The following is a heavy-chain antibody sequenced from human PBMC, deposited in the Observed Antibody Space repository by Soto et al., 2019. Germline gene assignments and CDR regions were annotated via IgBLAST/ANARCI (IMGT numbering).Heavy chain of an antibody. CDR1: GFTFSAYW. CDR2: INQDGSVE. V-gene: IGHV3-7*01. J-gene: IGHJ4*02. D-gene: IGHD2-21*02. Sequence: EVLVVESGGGLVQPGGSLRLSCVASGFTFSAYWMSWVRKAPGRGLEWVANINQDGSVEQYVDSMKGRFTISRDNAKNSLYLQMNSLRAEDTAVYYCARQSRPLPVYWGQGTLVTVSS. CDR3: ARQSRPLPVY.